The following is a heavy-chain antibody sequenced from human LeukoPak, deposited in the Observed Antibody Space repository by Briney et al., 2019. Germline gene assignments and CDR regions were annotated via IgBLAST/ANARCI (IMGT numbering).Heavy chain of an antibody. D-gene: IGHD6-19*01. CDR1: GGSISSSSYY. CDR2: IYYTGST. V-gene: IGHV4-61*01. Sequence: SETLSLTCTVSGGSISSSSYYWSWIRQPPGKGLEWIGYIYYTGSTNYNPSLKSRVTMSVDTSKNQFSLSLNSVTAADTAEYYCARAPGSAYYPYYYMDVWGKGTTVTVSS. J-gene: IGHJ6*03. CDR3: ARAPGSAYYPYYYMDV.